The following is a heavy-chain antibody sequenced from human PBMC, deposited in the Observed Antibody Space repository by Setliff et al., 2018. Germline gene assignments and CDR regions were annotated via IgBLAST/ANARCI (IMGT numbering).Heavy chain of an antibody. CDR1: GESFINNS. CDR2: SNHGGST. D-gene: IGHD4-17*01. Sequence: SETLSLTCSVYGESFINNSWSWIRQSPGRGLEWIGESNHGGSTSYNPSLKSRLTMSVDTSKNQFSLKLDSLTAADTAVYFCARLPRTVTHFDYWGQGTLVTVSS. V-gene: IGHV4-34*01. J-gene: IGHJ4*02. CDR3: ARLPRTVTHFDY.